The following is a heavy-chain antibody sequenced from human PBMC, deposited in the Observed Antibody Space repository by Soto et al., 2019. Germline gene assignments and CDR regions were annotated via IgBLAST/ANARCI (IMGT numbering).Heavy chain of an antibody. J-gene: IGHJ3*02. CDR3: ARAGIVVNAFAI. CDR1: GYTFTGYY. CDR2: INPNSGGT. Sequence: ASVKVSCKASGYTFTGYYMHWVRQAPGQGLEWMGWINPNSGGTNYAQKFQGWVTMTRDTSISTAYMELSSLRSEDTAVYYCARAGIVVNAFAIWAQGTMVTVSS. D-gene: IGHD2-2*01. V-gene: IGHV1-2*04.